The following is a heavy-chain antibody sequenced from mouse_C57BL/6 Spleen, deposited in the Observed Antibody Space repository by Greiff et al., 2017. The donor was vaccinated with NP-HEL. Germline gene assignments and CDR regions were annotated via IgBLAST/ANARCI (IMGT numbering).Heavy chain of an antibody. CDR1: GYTFTDYE. D-gene: IGHD1-1*01. J-gene: IGHJ2*01. CDR3: TSGGTITTVVAPDY. CDR2: IDPETGGT. Sequence: VQLVESGAELVRPGASVTLSCKASGYTFTDYEMHWVKQTPVHGLEWIGAIDPETGGTAYNQKFKGKAILTADKSSSTAYMELRSLTSEDSAVYDCTSGGTITTVVAPDYWGQGTTLTVSA. V-gene: IGHV1-15*01.